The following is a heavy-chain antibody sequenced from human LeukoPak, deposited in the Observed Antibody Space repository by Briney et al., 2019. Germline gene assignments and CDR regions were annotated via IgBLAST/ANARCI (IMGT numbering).Heavy chain of an antibody. Sequence: SVKVSCKASGGTFSSYAISWVRQAPGQGLEWMGRIIPILGIANYAQKFQGRVTITADKSTSTAYMELSSLRSEDTAVYYCARDQYGRYFDYWGQGTLVTVSS. V-gene: IGHV1-69*04. J-gene: IGHJ4*02. D-gene: IGHD4-17*01. CDR1: GGTFSSYA. CDR2: IIPILGIA. CDR3: ARDQYGRYFDY.